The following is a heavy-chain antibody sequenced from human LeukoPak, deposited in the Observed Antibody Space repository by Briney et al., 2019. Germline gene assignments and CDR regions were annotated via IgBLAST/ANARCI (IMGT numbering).Heavy chain of an antibody. Sequence: PGGSLRLSCAASGFTFSSYTMNWVRQAPGKGLEWVSSISSGSRSIFYADPVKGRFTISRDNTKNSLYLQMNSLRAEDTAVYYCARDRDILTGYYPSFDYWGQGTLVTVSS. CDR1: GFTFSSYT. CDR3: ARDRDILTGYYPSFDY. J-gene: IGHJ4*02. V-gene: IGHV3-21*01. D-gene: IGHD3-9*01. CDR2: ISSGSRSI.